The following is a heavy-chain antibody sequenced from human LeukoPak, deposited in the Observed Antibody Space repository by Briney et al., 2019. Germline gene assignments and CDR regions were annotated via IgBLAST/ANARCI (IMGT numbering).Heavy chain of an antibody. V-gene: IGHV3-30*18. Sequence: GRSLRLSCAASGLTFSSYGMHWVRQAPGKGLEWVAVISYDGSNKYYADSVKGRFTISRDNSKNTLYLQMNSLRAEDTAVYYCAKQSRYYDSSGPGAFDIWGQGTWSPSLQ. CDR1: GLTFSSYG. J-gene: IGHJ3*02. D-gene: IGHD3-22*01. CDR3: AKQSRYYDSSGPGAFDI. CDR2: ISYDGSNK.